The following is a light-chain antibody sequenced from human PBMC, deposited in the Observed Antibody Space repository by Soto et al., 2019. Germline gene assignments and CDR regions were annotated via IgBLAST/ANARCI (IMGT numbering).Light chain of an antibody. J-gene: IGLJ1*01. CDR1: TSDIGFYDY. V-gene: IGLV2-14*01. CDR2: GVT. CDR3: ISYTSSSTSYV. Sequence: SVLTQPASVSGSPGQSLTISCTGTTSDIGFYDYVSWYQQYPGKAPKLLIYGVTIRPSGISNRFSGSKSGSTASLTISGLRDEDEADYYCISYTSSSTSYVFGTGTKFTVL.